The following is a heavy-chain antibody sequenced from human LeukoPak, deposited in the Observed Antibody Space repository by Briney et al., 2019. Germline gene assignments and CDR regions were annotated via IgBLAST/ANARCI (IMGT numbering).Heavy chain of an antibody. D-gene: IGHD3-10*01. CDR2: IYTSGST. V-gene: IGHV4-61*02. CDR1: GGSISSGSYY. J-gene: IGHJ6*03. CDR3: ARDRGEVLWFGESPFYYYYMDV. Sequence: MASQALSLTCTVSGGSISSGSYYWSWIRQPAGKGLEWIGRIYTSGSTNYNPSLKSRVTISVDTSKNPFSLKLTSVTAADTAVYYCARDRGEVLWFGESPFYYYYMDVWGKGTTVTVSS.